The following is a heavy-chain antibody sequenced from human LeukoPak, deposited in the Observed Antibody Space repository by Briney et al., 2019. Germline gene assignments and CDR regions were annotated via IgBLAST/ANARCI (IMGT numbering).Heavy chain of an antibody. D-gene: IGHD3-9*01. Sequence: GGSLRLSCEASGFTFSNYGMHWVRQAPGKGLEWVAVIWYDGSNKYYADSMKGRFTISRDNSKNTLYLQMNSLRTEDTAVYYCAKAEGYDILTGLDYWGQGTLVTVSP. V-gene: IGHV3-33*06. CDR2: IWYDGSNK. CDR1: GFTFSNYG. CDR3: AKAEGYDILTGLDY. J-gene: IGHJ4*02.